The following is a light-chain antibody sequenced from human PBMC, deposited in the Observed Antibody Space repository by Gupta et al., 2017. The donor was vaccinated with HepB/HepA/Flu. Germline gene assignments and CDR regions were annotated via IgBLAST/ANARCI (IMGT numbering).Light chain of an antibody. J-gene: IGLJ2*01. Sequence: SALTQPRSVPGSPALSVTISCTVTSSDVGGYKYVSWYQQHPGKAPRLMFYDVSKRPAGVPGRFSVSKAGNTASLTISGLQEEDAADYYCYSDANSDTLVFGGGTKLTVL. CDR1: SSDVGGYKY. CDR2: DVS. V-gene: IGLV2-11*01. CDR3: YSDANSDTLV.